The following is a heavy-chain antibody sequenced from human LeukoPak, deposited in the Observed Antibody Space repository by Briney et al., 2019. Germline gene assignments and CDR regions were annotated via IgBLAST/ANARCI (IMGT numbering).Heavy chain of an antibody. V-gene: IGHV4-39*01. CDR2: IYYSKNT. D-gene: IGHD5-18*01. CDR1: GGSISRSSAY. CDR3: VSPRGFSYGYFDY. Sequence: SETLSLTCTVSGGSISRSSAYWGWIRQPPGKGLEWIGSIYYSKNTYYNPSLKSRVTISADTSKIQFSLTLGSVSATDTAVYYCVSPRGFSYGYFDYWGQGTLVTVSP. J-gene: IGHJ4*02.